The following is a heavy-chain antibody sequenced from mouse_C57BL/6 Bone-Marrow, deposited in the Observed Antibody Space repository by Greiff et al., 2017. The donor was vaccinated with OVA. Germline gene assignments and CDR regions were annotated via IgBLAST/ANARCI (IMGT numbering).Heavy chain of an antibody. J-gene: IGHJ2*01. V-gene: IGHV1-26*01. Sequence: VQLQQSGPELVKPGASVKISCKASGYTFTDYYMNWVKQSHGKSLEWIGDINPNNGGTSYNQKFKGKATLTVDKSSSTAYMELRSLTSEDSAVYYCARGGLLNPFDYWGQGTTLTVSS. CDR3: ARGGLLNPFDY. D-gene: IGHD2-3*01. CDR1: GYTFTDYY. CDR2: INPNNGGT.